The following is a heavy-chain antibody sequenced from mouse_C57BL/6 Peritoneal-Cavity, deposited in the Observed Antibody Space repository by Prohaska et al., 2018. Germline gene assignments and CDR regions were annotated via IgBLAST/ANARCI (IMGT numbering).Heavy chain of an antibody. V-gene: IGHV1-61*01. D-gene: IGHD1-1*01. J-gene: IGHJ2*01. Sequence: RPGSSVKLSCKASGYTFTSYWMDWVKHMPGQGLEWIGNIYPSDSETHYNQKFKDKATLTVDKSSSTAYMQLSSLTSEDSAVYYCARDYDFDYWGQGTTLTVSS. CDR2: IYPSDSET. CDR3: ARDYDFDY. CDR1: GYTFTSYW.